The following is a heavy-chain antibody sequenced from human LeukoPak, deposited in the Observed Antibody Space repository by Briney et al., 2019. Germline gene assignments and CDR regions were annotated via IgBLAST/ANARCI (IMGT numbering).Heavy chain of an antibody. Sequence: VASVKVSCKASGYTFTSYGISWVRQAPGQGLEWMGWINPNSGGTNYAQKFQGWVTMTRDTSISTAYMELSRLRSDDTAVYYCARSPPGSSSWYEVYGMDVWGKGTTVTVSS. D-gene: IGHD6-13*01. CDR1: GYTFTSYG. CDR2: INPNSGGT. J-gene: IGHJ6*04. V-gene: IGHV1-2*04. CDR3: ARSPPGSSSWYEVYGMDV.